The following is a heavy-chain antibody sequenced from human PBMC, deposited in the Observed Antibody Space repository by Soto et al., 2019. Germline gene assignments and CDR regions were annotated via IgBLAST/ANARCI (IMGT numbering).Heavy chain of an antibody. CDR1: GGSISSGGYY. J-gene: IGHJ4*02. D-gene: IGHD5-18*01. Sequence: SETLSLTCTVSGGSISSGGYYWSWIRQHPGKGLEWIGYIYYSGSTYYNPSLKSRVTISVDTSKNQFSLKLSSVTAADTAVYCCARERGYSYGYDYWGQGTLVTVSS. V-gene: IGHV4-31*03. CDR2: IYYSGST. CDR3: ARERGYSYGYDY.